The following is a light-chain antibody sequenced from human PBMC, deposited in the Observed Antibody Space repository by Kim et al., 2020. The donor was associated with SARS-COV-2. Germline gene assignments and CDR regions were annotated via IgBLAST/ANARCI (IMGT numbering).Light chain of an antibody. V-gene: IGLV1-44*01. CDR3: EGWDASSNNVV. CDR1: SSNIESKS. Sequence: GQRDTNTCTCSSSNIESKSVNWYQQQPGPAPELVIYSDTERPSGVPDRFSGSNSGNAATLTISRIETEDEADYYCEGWDASSNNVVFGGGTQLTVL. J-gene: IGLJ2*01. CDR2: SDT.